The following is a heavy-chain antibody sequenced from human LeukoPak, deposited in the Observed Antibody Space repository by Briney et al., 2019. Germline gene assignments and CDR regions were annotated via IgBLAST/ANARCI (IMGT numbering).Heavy chain of an antibody. D-gene: IGHD6-13*01. Sequence: SETLSLTCTVSGGSISSSGYCWGWIRQPPGKGLEWIGSIDYSGSTYYNPSLKSRVTISVDTSKNQFSLKLSSVTAADTAVYYCAKYSSSFDAFDIWGQGTMVTVSS. CDR1: GGSISSSGYC. J-gene: IGHJ3*02. CDR3: AKYSSSFDAFDI. CDR2: IDYSGST. V-gene: IGHV4-39*07.